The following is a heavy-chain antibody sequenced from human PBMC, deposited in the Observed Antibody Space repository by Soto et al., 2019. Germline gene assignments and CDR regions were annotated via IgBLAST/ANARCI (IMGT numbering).Heavy chain of an antibody. D-gene: IGHD6-13*01. CDR2: ISGSGSTI. V-gene: IGHV3-11*01. CDR1: GFTFSDYY. J-gene: IGHJ4*02. Sequence: GGSLRLSCAASGFTFSDYYMSWFCQAPGKGLEWVSYISGSGSTIHDADSVKGRFTISRDNAKNSLYLQMNSLRAEDTALYYCARLGSIAAAGTPDYWGQGTLVTVSS. CDR3: ARLGSIAAAGTPDY.